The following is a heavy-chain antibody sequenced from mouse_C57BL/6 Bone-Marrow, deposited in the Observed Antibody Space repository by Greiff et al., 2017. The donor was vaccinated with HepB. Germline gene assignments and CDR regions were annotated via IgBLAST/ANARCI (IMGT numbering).Heavy chain of an antibody. V-gene: IGHV1-26*01. J-gene: IGHJ3*01. CDR2: INPNNGGT. D-gene: IGHD1-1*01. CDR3: ARHYYGSSF. CDR1: GYTFTDYY. Sequence: EVQLQQSGPELVKPGASVKISCKASGYTFTDYYMNWVKQSHGKSLEWIGDINPNNGGTSYNQKFKGKATLTVDKSSSTAYMELRNLTSEDSAVYYCARHYYGSSFWGQGTLVTVSA.